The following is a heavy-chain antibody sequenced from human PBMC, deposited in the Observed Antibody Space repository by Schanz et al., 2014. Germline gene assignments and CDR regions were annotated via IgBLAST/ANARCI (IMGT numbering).Heavy chain of an antibody. CDR2: INAGTGNT. CDR3: ARGRGFYDY. D-gene: IGHD3-10*01. V-gene: IGHV1-69*02. Sequence: QVQLVQSGAEVKKPGSSVKVSCTASGGTFSSYTISWIRQAPGQGLEWMGRINAGTGNTEYSQKFQGRVTITRDTSASTAYMELTSLTSEDTAVHYCARGRGFYDYWGQGTLVTVSS. J-gene: IGHJ4*02. CDR1: GGTFSSYT.